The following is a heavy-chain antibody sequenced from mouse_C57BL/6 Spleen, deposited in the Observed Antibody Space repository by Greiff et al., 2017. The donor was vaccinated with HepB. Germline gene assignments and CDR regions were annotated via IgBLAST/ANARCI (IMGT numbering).Heavy chain of an antibody. D-gene: IGHD1-2*01. V-gene: IGHV14-3*01. Sequence: EVKLVESVAELVRPGASVKLSCTASGFNIKNTYMQWVKQRPEQGLEWIGRIDPANGNTKYAPKFQGKATITADTSSNTAYLQLSSLTSEDTAIYYCARPITTRAMDYWGQGTSVTVSS. CDR2: IDPANGNT. J-gene: IGHJ4*01. CDR1: GFNIKNTY. CDR3: ARPITTRAMDY.